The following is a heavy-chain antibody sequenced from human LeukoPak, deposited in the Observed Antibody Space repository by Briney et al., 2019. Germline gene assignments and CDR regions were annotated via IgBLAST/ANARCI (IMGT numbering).Heavy chain of an antibody. CDR2: ISSSSSYT. V-gene: IGHV3-11*05. CDR3: ARDVSSCWFDP. J-gene: IGHJ5*02. D-gene: IGHD3-16*02. Sequence: GGSLRLSCAASGFTFSDYYMSWIRQAPGKGLEWVSYISSSSSYTNYADSVKGRFTISRDNAKNSLYLQMNSLRAEDTAVYYCARDVSSCWFDPWGQGTLVTVSS. CDR1: GFTFSDYY.